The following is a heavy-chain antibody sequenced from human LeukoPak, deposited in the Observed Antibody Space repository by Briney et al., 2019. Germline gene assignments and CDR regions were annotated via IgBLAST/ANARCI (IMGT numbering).Heavy chain of an antibody. D-gene: IGHD2-2*02. Sequence: SVKVSCKASGGTFSSYAISWVRQAPGQGLEWMGGIIPIFGTANYAQKFQGRVTITADESTSTAYMELSSLRSEDTAVYYCASSIVVVPAAIYNWFDPWGQGTLVTVSS. CDR3: ASSIVVVPAAIYNWFDP. CDR2: IIPIFGTA. V-gene: IGHV1-69*13. J-gene: IGHJ5*02. CDR1: GGTFSSYA.